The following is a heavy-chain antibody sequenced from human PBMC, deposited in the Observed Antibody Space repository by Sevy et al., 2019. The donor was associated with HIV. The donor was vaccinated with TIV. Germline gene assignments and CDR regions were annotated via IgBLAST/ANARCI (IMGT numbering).Heavy chain of an antibody. J-gene: IGHJ3*02. Sequence: GGSLRLSCAASGFTFSSYAMHWVRQAPGKGLEWVAVISYDGSNKYYADSVKGRFTISRDNSKNTLYLQMNSLRAEDTAVYYSARERGRAFDIWGQGTMVTVSS. CDR3: ARERGRAFDI. CDR1: GFTFSSYA. V-gene: IGHV3-30-3*01. CDR2: ISYDGSNK.